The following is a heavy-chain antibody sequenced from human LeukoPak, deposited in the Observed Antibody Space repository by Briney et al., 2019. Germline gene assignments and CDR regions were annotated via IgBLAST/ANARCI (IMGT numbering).Heavy chain of an antibody. Sequence: SETLSLTCTVSGGSISISSYYWGWIRQPPGKGLEWIGSIYYSGTAYYHPSLKSRVTISVDTSENQVSLKLRSVAAAYTAVYYCARHLVSSCWYLYFGYWGQGALVSVSS. D-gene: IGHD6-19*01. J-gene: IGHJ4*02. CDR1: GGSISISSYY. V-gene: IGHV4-39*01. CDR3: ARHLVSSCWYLYFGY. CDR2: IYYSGTA.